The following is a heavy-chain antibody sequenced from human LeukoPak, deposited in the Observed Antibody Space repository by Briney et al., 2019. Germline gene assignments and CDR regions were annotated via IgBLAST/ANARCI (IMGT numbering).Heavy chain of an antibody. Sequence: ASVKVSCKASGYTFTSYAMHWVRQAPGQRLEWMGWINAGNGNTKYSQKFQGRVTITRDTSASTAYMELSSLRSEDTAVYYCATPIPPSGSYYYWGQGTLVTVSS. CDR3: ATPIPPSGSYYY. V-gene: IGHV1-3*01. D-gene: IGHD1-26*01. CDR1: GYTFTSYA. J-gene: IGHJ4*02. CDR2: INAGNGNT.